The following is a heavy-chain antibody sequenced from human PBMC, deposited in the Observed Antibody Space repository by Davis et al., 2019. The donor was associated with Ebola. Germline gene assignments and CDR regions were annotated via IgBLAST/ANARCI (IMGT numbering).Heavy chain of an antibody. V-gene: IGHV3-43*02. CDR3: AKDIYSSSHDAFDI. CDR2: ISGDGGTT. Sequence: GESLKISCAASGFTFDDYAMHWVRQAPGKGLECVALISGDGGTTYYADSVKGRFTISRDNSKNSLFLQMNSLRTEDTALYYCAKDIYSSSHDAFDIWGQGTMVTVSS. CDR1: GFTFDDYA. D-gene: IGHD6-6*01. J-gene: IGHJ3*02.